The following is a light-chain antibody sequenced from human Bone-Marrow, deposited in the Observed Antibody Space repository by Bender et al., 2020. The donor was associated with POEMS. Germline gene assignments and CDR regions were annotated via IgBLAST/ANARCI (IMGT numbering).Light chain of an antibody. CDR1: SSNTGSGYD. Sequence: QSALTQPASVSGSPGQSITISCTGSSSNTGSGYDINWYQHLPGTAPKLLIYGYNNRPSGVPDRFSGSKSGTSTSLAITWLRAEDEGGYNSQSYDNSLGGWVFGGGAKLTVL. J-gene: IGLJ3*02. CDR2: GYN. CDR3: QSYDNSLGGWV. V-gene: IGLV1-40*01.